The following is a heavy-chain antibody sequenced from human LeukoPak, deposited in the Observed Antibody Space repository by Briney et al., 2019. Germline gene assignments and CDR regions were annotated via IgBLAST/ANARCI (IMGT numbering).Heavy chain of an antibody. CDR1: GVALSIYY. D-gene: IGHD2-15*01. Sequence: SETPCLTPTLSGVALSIYYCSFSPHPPRKRLESIWYIYYSRSTNYNTSLTNRVPTPVDTTNNQFTPNRSSVTAADTAVYYCARGSHSYCSGGSCYSELVHWGQGTLVTVSS. V-gene: IGHV4-59*01. J-gene: IGHJ4*02. CDR3: ARGSHSYCSGGSCYSELVH. CDR2: IYYSRST.